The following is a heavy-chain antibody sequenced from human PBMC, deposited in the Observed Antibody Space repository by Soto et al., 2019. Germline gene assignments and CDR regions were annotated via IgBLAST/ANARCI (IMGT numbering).Heavy chain of an antibody. D-gene: IGHD3-10*01. V-gene: IGHV4-34*01. J-gene: IGHJ6*02. CDR1: GGSFSGYY. Sequence: SETLSLTCAVYGGSFSGYYWSWIRQPPGKGLEWIGEINHSGSTNYNPSLKSRVTISVDTSKNQFSLKLSSVTAADTAVYYCARGLQRITIVRGVISGFVWGQGTTVTVSS. CDR3: ARGLQRITIVRGVISGFV. CDR2: INHSGST.